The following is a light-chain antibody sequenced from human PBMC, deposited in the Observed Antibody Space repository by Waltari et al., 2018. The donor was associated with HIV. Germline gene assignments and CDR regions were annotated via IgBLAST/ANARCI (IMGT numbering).Light chain of an antibody. CDR3: QQSYSTPRT. CDR1: QSIGSD. J-gene: IGKJ2*01. V-gene: IGKV1-39*01. Sequence: IQMTQSPSSLSASVGDSVTITRRASQSIGSDLNWYQQKSGTAPKLRIYAASSLQSGVPSRFSGSGSGTDFTLTINSLQPEDFASYYCQQSYSTPRTFGQGT. CDR2: AAS.